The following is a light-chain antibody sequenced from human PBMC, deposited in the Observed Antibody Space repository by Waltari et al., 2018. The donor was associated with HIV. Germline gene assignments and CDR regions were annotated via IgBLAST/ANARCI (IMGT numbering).Light chain of an antibody. J-gene: IGLJ1*01. CDR2: DVS. CDR1: SSGVGGCYY. Sequence: QSALTQPPPMAGSPRPAVTHPCPGTSSGVGGCYYVSWYHQHPGQAPKLMIYDVSKRHSGVPDRFSGSKSGNTASLTISGLQAEDEADYYCCSYAGSYNFDVFGTVTKVTVL. CDR3: CSYAGSYNFDV. V-gene: IGLV2-11*01.